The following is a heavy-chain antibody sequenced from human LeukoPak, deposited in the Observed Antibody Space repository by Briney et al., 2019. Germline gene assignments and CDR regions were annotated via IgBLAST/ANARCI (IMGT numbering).Heavy chain of an antibody. CDR1: GFTFSNSG. J-gene: IGHJ5*02. Sequence: GGSLRLLCAASGFTFSNSGMHWVRQAPGKGLEWVAFIWSDGTNKHYADPVKGRFTISRDESKRTLYLQMDSLRPEDTALYYCAKATDSGWYGGWFDAWGQGTLVTVSS. CDR2: IWSDGTNK. D-gene: IGHD6-19*01. CDR3: AKATDSGWYGGWFDA. V-gene: IGHV3-30*02.